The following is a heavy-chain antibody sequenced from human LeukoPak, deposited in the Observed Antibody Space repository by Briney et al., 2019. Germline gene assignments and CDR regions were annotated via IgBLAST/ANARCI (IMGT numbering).Heavy chain of an antibody. Sequence: GESLKISCKGSGYSFTSYWTGWVRQMPGKGLEWMGIIYPGDSDTRYSPSFQGQVTISADKSISTAYLQWSSLKASDTAMYYCARLEQQLVKTYYYYYYMDVWGKGTTVTVSS. D-gene: IGHD6-13*01. CDR2: IYPGDSDT. CDR3: ARLEQQLVKTYYYYYYMDV. J-gene: IGHJ6*03. CDR1: GYSFTSYW. V-gene: IGHV5-51*01.